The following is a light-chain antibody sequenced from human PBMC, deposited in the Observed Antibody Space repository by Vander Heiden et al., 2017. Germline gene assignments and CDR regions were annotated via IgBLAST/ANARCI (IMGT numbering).Light chain of an antibody. J-gene: IGLJ2*01. CDR1: SSDGGGYNY. Sequence: QSALTPPPSPSGPPAQPFPLSCTGTSSDGGGYNYCSCDQQHPGKDLKLMIYEGSKRPSGVPVRFSGSKSGNTASLTVSGLQDEDEDDYYCTSYAGSTVVFGGGTKLTVL. CDR2: EGS. V-gene: IGLV2-8*01. CDR3: TSYAGSTVV.